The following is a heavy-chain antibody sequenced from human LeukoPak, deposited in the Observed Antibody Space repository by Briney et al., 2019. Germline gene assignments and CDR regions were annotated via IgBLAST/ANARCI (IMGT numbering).Heavy chain of an antibody. V-gene: IGHV4-61*02. D-gene: IGHD6-13*01. CDR1: GGSISSGSYY. CDR3: ARYSSSLGLFDP. CDR2: IYTSGST. J-gene: IGHJ5*02. Sequence: SQTLSLTCTVSGGSISSGSYYWRWIRQPAGKGLEWIGRIYTSGSTNYNPSLKSRVTISVDTSKNQFSLKLSSVTAADTAVYYCARYSSSLGLFDPWGQGTLVTVSS.